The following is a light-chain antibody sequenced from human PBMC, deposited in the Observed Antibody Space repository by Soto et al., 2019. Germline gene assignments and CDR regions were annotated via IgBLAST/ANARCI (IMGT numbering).Light chain of an antibody. Sequence: QLTQSPSSLSASVGDRVTLTCRASQGISSNLAWYQQKPGRAPKLLIYAASTLQSGVPSRFSGSGSGTEFTLTISSLQPDDFATYYCQQYNSYSFGQGTKVDIK. J-gene: IGKJ1*01. CDR1: QGISSN. CDR3: QQYNSYS. CDR2: AAS. V-gene: IGKV1-9*01.